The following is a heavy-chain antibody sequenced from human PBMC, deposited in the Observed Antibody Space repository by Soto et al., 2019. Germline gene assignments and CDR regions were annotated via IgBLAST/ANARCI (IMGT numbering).Heavy chain of an antibody. D-gene: IGHD6-19*01. Sequence: SQTHSLTCDISGDSDSSNSAAWNWIKPSPSRGLEWLGRTYYRSKWYNDYAVSVKSRITINPDTSKNQFSLQLNSVTPEDTAVYYCAYSSGWYGFDYWGQGTLVTVSS. CDR1: GDSDSSNSAA. CDR2: TYYRSKWYN. V-gene: IGHV6-1*01. CDR3: AYSSGWYGFDY. J-gene: IGHJ4*02.